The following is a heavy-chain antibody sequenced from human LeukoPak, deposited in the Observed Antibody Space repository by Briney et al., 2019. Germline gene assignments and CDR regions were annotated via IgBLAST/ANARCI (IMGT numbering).Heavy chain of an antibody. Sequence: ETLSLTCTVSGGSISSYYWSWIRQPPGKGLEWIGYIYTSGSTNYNPSLKSRVTISVDTSKNQFSLKLSTVTAADTAVYYCARHRDYYDSSGYYHYFDYWGQGTLVTVSP. CDR2: IYTSGST. CDR1: GGSISSYY. CDR3: ARHRDYYDSSGYYHYFDY. J-gene: IGHJ4*02. D-gene: IGHD3-22*01. V-gene: IGHV4-4*09.